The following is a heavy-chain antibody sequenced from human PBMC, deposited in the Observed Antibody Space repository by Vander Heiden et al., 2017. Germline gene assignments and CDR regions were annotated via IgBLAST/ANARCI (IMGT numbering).Heavy chain of an antibody. V-gene: IGHV3-21*01. CDR2: ITPSSHYI. CDR3: ARDVIGSSTVTSLDS. J-gene: IGHJ4*02. D-gene: IGHD4-17*01. CDR1: GFTLSSYS. Sequence: EVQLVESGGGLVRPGGSLRLSCAPPGFTLSSYSMNWVRQAPGKGLEWVSSITPSSHYIYYADSVKGRFTISRDNAENTLYLQMNSLRAEDTAVYFCARDVIGSSTVTSLDSWGLGTLVTVSS.